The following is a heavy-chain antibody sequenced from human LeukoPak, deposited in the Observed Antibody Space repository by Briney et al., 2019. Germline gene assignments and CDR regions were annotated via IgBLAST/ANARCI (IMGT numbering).Heavy chain of an antibody. CDR3: AFDTPMGPYYGMDV. J-gene: IGHJ6*02. V-gene: IGHV3-30*03. Sequence: PGGSLRLSCAASGLTFSSYGMHWVRQVPGKGLEWVAVISYDGSNKYYGDPVKGRFTISRDNSKNTLYLQMNSLRAEDTAVYYCAFDTPMGPYYGMDVWGQGTTVIVSS. CDR2: ISYDGSNK. CDR1: GLTFSSYG. D-gene: IGHD5-18*01.